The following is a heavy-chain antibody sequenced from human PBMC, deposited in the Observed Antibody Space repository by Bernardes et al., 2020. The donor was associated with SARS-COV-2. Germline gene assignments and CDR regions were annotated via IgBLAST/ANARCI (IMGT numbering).Heavy chain of an antibody. J-gene: IGHJ5*02. Sequence: ASVKVSCKASGYTFNTYGITWVRQAPGQGPEWMGWINAHNGNKDYAQKFQGRVTLTTDTSTNTGYMELRSLRSDDTAVYYCARRRTSVSWFDPWGQGTLVTVSS. CDR2: INAHNGNK. D-gene: IGHD4-17*01. V-gene: IGHV1-18*01. CDR1: GYTFNTYG. CDR3: ARRRTSVSWFDP.